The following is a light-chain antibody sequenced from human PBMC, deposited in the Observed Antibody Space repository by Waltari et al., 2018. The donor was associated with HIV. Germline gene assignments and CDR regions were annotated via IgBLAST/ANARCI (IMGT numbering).Light chain of an antibody. J-gene: IGLJ2*01. V-gene: IGLV3-19*01. CDR1: SLRSSY. CDR3: NSRDSSGNHLMV. Sequence: SSELTQDPAVSVALGQTVRITCQGDSLRSSYASWYQQKPGQAPVLVIYGKNNRPSGIPDRFSGSSSGNTASLTITGAQAEDEADYYCNSRDSSGNHLMVFGGGTKVTVL. CDR2: GKN.